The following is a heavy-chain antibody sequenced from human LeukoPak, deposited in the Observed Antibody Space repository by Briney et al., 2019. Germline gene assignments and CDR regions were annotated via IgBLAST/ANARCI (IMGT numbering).Heavy chain of an antibody. Sequence: PSETLSLTCTVSGGSMSSSSYYWGWLRQPPGKGLEWLGSIYYSGSTYYNPSLKSRVTISVDTSKNQFSLKLSSVTAADTAVYYCARHPIAVAVCWFDPWGQGTLVTVSS. CDR3: ARHPIAVAVCWFDP. V-gene: IGHV4-39*01. CDR1: GGSMSSSSYY. D-gene: IGHD6-19*01. J-gene: IGHJ5*02. CDR2: IYYSGST.